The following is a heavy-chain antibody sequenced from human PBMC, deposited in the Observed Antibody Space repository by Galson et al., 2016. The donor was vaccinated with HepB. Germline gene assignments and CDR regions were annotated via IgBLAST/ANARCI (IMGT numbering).Heavy chain of an antibody. Sequence: SCKASKYTFTVYYIHWVRQAPGQGLEWMGWISPNSGGTNYAQKFQGRVTMTRDTSITTAYMELSSLRSDDTAVYYCAREAAPGDDYSPAYWGQGTLVTVSS. CDR3: AREAAPGDDYSPAY. V-gene: IGHV1-2*02. CDR2: ISPNSGGT. J-gene: IGHJ4*02. D-gene: IGHD4-11*01. CDR1: KYTFTVYY.